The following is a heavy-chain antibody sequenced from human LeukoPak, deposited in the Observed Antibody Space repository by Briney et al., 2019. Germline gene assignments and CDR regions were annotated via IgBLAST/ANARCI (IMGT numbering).Heavy chain of an antibody. CDR1: GFIFNDYY. Sequence: GGSLRLSCAASGFIFNDYYMTWIRQAPGKGLEWISYISETGTTIHYAASVKGRFTVSRDNTKNSLYLQMNSLRVEDTAVYYCARILPRQYRPPYYYYMDVWGKGTTVTVSS. D-gene: IGHD4-11*01. J-gene: IGHJ6*03. CDR3: ARILPRQYRPPYYYYMDV. CDR2: ISETGTTI. V-gene: IGHV3-11*04.